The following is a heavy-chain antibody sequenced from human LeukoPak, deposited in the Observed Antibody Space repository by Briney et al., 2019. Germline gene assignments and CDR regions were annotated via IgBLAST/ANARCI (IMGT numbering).Heavy chain of an antibody. CDR1: GFYLTIFA. V-gene: IGHV3-23*01. D-gene: IGHD6-13*01. CDR2: IRIGGGGT. J-gene: IGHJ5*02. CDR3: ARCMVLSQGWCNWFDP. Sequence: GGSLRLSCAASGFYLTIFAVTWVSQAPAKGLEWVSSIRIGGGGTYYADSVKGRFTISRDNSENTLHLQTNNLRVEDTARYFCARCMVLSQGWCNWFDPWGQGTPVTVSS.